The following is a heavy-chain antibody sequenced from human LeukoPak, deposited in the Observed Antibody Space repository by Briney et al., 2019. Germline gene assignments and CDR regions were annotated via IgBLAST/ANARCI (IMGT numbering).Heavy chain of an antibody. CDR2: ISAYNGNT. CDR3: ARDSLPGWLWHDAFDI. Sequence: EASVTVSCKASGYTFTIYGISWVRQAPGQGLEWVGWISAYNGNTNYAQKLQGRVTMTRDMSTSTVYMELSSLRSEDTAVYYCARDSLPGWLWHDAFDIWGQGTMVTVSS. V-gene: IGHV1-18*01. J-gene: IGHJ3*02. D-gene: IGHD5-12*01. CDR1: GYTFTIYG.